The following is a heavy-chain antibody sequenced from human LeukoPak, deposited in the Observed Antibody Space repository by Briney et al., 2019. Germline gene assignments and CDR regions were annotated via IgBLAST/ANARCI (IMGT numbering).Heavy chain of an antibody. Sequence: PGGSLRLSCAASGFSVSANYMTWVRQAPGKGLEWVSLIYTSGSTFYADSVRGRFTISRANSENTLYLDMNSLTAGDTAIYYCVKAHDSDSSFAYWGQGTLVTVSS. D-gene: IGHD3-22*01. CDR1: GFSVSANY. CDR3: VKAHDSDSSFAY. CDR2: IYTSGST. J-gene: IGHJ4*02. V-gene: IGHV3-53*01.